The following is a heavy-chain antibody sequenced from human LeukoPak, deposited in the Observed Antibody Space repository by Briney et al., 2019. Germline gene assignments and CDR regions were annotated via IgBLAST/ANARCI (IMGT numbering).Heavy chain of an antibody. CDR3: AKDRGDYFDY. Sequence: GGSLRLSCAASGFIFSSFGMHWVRQAPGKGLEWVAFIRYDGSNKYYADSVKGRFTISRDNSKNTLYLQMNSLRAEDTAAYYCAKDRGDYFDYWGQGTLVTVSS. V-gene: IGHV3-30*02. J-gene: IGHJ4*02. D-gene: IGHD2-15*01. CDR1: GFIFSSFG. CDR2: IRYDGSNK.